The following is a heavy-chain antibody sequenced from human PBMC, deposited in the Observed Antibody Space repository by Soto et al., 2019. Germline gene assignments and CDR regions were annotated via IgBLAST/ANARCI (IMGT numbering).Heavy chain of an antibody. CDR3: AREYTAWPLAYGLDV. Sequence: PGGSLRLSCEASGFTFSTYSLNWVRQAPGKGLEWVSSISSRSDIYYADSVKGRFTISRDNAKNSVSLQMNSLRAEDTAVYYCAREYTAWPLAYGLDVWGQGTTVTVSS. J-gene: IGHJ6*02. V-gene: IGHV3-21*01. D-gene: IGHD2-2*02. CDR1: GFTFSTYS. CDR2: ISSRSDI.